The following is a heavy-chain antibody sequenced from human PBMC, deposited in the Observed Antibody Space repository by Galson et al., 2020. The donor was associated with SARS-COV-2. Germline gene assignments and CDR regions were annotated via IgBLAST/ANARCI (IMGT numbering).Heavy chain of an antibody. Sequence: SETLSLTCAVSGDSINSNHYLWGWIRQTPGRGLEWIGSIFYGGDTYYNPSLESRLTISGDTSKNQVSLRLTSVTAADTAVYFCARHEPVGPGNYYRRSDYWGQGTLVTVSS. CDR1: GDSINSNHYL. CDR3: ARHEPVGPGNYYRRSDY. D-gene: IGHD3-10*01. J-gene: IGHJ4*02. CDR2: IFYGGDT. V-gene: IGHV4-39*01.